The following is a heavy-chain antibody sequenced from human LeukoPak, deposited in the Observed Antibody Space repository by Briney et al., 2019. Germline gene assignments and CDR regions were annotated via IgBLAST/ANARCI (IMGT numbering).Heavy chain of an antibody. Sequence: GGSLRLSCAASGFTFSSYSMNWVRQAPGKGLEWVSSISSSSSYIYYADSVKGRFTISRDNAKNTLYLQMNSLTVEDTAVYYCARSQSSSLIDYWGQGTLVTVSS. CDR3: ARSQSSSLIDY. CDR1: GFTFSSYS. V-gene: IGHV3-21*01. J-gene: IGHJ4*02. CDR2: ISSSSSYI. D-gene: IGHD6-13*01.